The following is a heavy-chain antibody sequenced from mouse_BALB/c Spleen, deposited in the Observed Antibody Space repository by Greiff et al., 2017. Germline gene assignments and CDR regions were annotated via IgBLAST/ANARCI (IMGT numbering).Heavy chain of an antibody. CDR2: ISSGGSYT. D-gene: IGHD2-1*01. CDR3: ARHEDGNFAY. CDR1: GFTFSSYG. J-gene: IGHJ3*01. V-gene: IGHV5-6*01. Sequence: EVHLVESGGDLVKPGGSLKLSCAASGFTFSSYGMSWVRQTPDKRLEWVATISSGGSYTYYPDSVKGRFTISRDNAKNTLYLQMSSLKSEDTAMYYCARHEDGNFAYWGQGTLVTVSA.